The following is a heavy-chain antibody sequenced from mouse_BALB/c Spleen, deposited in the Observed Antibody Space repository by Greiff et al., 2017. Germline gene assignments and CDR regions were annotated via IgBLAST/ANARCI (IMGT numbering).Heavy chain of an antibody. Sequence: VQLQQSGPGLVKPSQSLSLTCTVTGYSITSDYAWNWIRQFPGNTLEWMGYISYSGSTSYNPSLKSRISITRDTSKNQFFLQLNSVTTEDTATYYCARGGYHGYFDYWGQGTTLTVSS. CDR3: ARGGYHGYFDY. CDR1: GYSITSDYA. CDR2: ISYSGST. D-gene: IGHD1-1*02. J-gene: IGHJ2*01. V-gene: IGHV3-2*02.